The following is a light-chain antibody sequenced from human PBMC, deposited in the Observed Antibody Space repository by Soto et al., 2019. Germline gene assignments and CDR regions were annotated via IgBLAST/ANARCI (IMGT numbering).Light chain of an antibody. CDR2: GAS. V-gene: IGKV3-20*01. J-gene: IGKJ1*01. CDR1: QSVSSSY. Sequence: LTQSPGTLSSPPGEKATLSCRASQSVSSSYLAWYKKNPGQAPRLLIYGASSRATGVPDRFSGSGSGTDFTLTISRLEPEDFAVYYCQQYGSSPKTFGQGTKVDIK. CDR3: QQYGSSPKT.